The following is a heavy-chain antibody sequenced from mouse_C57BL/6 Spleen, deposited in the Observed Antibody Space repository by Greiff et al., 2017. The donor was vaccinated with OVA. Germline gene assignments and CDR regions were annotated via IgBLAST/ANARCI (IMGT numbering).Heavy chain of an antibody. V-gene: IGHV1-53*01. CDR3: ASWGRGYWYFDV. CDR1: GYTFTSYW. CDR2: INPSNGGT. D-gene: IGHD3-3*01. Sequence: QVQLQQSGTELVKPGASVKLSCKASGYTFTSYWMHWVKQRPGQGLEWIGNINPSNGGTNYNEKFKSKATLTVDKSSSTAYLQLSSLTSEDSAVYYCASWGRGYWYFDVWGTGTTVTVSS. J-gene: IGHJ1*03.